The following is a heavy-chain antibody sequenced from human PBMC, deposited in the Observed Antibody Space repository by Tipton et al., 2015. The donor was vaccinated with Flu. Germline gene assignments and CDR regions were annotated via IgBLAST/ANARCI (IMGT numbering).Heavy chain of an antibody. CDR1: GYTFTSYV. D-gene: IGHD1-26*01. CDR3: ARDLRGSYTFDP. J-gene: IGHJ5*02. CDR2: INAGNGNT. V-gene: IGHV1-3*01. Sequence: QLVQSGAEVKKPGASVKVSCKASGYTFTSYVMNWVRQAPGQRLEWMGWINAGNGNTKYSQKFQGRVTITRDTSASTAYMELSSLRSEDTAVYYCARDLRGSYTFDPWGQGTLVTVTS.